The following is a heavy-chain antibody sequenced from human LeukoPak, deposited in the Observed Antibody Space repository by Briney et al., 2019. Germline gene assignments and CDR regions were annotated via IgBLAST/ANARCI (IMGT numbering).Heavy chain of an antibody. CDR2: IIPIFGTA. J-gene: IGHJ6*02. V-gene: IGHV1-69*13. CDR1: GGAFNTYA. D-gene: IGHD4-11*01. CDR3: ARDRATTVTPGYGMDV. Sequence: GASVKVSCKASGGAFNTYALIWVRQAPGQGLEWMGGIIPIFGTANYAQKFQGRVTITADESTSTAYMELSSLRSEDTAVYYCARDRATTVTPGYGMDVWGQGTTVTVSS.